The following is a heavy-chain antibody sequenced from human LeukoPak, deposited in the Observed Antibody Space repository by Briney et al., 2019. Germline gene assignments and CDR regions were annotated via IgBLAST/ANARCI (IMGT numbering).Heavy chain of an antibody. D-gene: IGHD3-3*01. CDR2: IYYNGRTT. V-gene: IGHV4-59*01. CDR1: GGALNSDY. CDR3: ARDLYYDFWSGYFDY. Sequence: SETLSLTCTVSGGALNSDYWSWIRLPPGKGLEWIGYIYYNGRTTNYNPSLKGRVSISVDTSKNQFSLKLSSVTAADTAVYYCARDLYYDFWSGYFDYWGQGTLVTVSS. J-gene: IGHJ4*02.